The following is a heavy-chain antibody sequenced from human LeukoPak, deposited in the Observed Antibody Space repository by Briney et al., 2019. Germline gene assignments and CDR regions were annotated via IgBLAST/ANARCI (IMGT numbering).Heavy chain of an antibody. CDR3: ARVNPSYGDYGGAHMHIYWYFDL. CDR2: IYYSGST. D-gene: IGHD4-17*01. V-gene: IGHV4-59*01. Sequence: KPSETLSLTCTVSGGSISSYYWSWIRQPPGKGLEWIGYIYYSGSTNYNPSLKSRVTISVDTSKNQFSLKLSSVTAADTAAYYCARVNPSYGDYGGAHMHIYWYFDLWGRGTLVTVSS. J-gene: IGHJ2*01. CDR1: GGSISSYY.